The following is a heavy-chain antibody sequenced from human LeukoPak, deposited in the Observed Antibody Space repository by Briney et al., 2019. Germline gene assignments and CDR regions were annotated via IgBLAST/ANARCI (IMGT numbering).Heavy chain of an antibody. D-gene: IGHD3-9*01. CDR2: IIPIFGTA. Sequence: SVKVSCKVSGGTFSSYAISWVRQAPGQGLEWMGGIIPIFGTANYAQKFQGRVTITTDESTSTAYMELSSLRSEDTAVYYCARGLYYDILTGLDYWGQGTLVTVSS. J-gene: IGHJ4*02. V-gene: IGHV1-69*05. CDR3: ARGLYYDILTGLDY. CDR1: GGTFSSYA.